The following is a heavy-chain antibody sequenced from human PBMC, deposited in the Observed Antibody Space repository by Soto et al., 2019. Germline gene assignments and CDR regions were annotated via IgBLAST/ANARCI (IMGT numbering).Heavy chain of an antibody. Sequence: QVQLVESGGGVVQPGRSLRLSCAASGFTFSSYAMHWVRQAPGKGLEWVAVISYDGSNKYYADSVKGRFTISRDNSKNXLYLQMNSLRAEDTAVYYCALDLGQYYYDSSGYPSWGQGTLVTVSS. D-gene: IGHD3-22*01. CDR3: ALDLGQYYYDSSGYPS. V-gene: IGHV3-30-3*01. CDR1: GFTFSSYA. CDR2: ISYDGSNK. J-gene: IGHJ5*02.